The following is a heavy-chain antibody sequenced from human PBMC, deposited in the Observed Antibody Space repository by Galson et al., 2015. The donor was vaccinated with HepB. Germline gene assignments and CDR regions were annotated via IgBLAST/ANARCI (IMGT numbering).Heavy chain of an antibody. J-gene: IGHJ4*02. D-gene: IGHD2-15*01. CDR1: GYTLTNYH. CDR3: ARETPDTYYFDY. Sequence: SCKASGYTLTNYHFHWVRQAPGQGPEWMGKIFAGGGSTRYAERFQGRVTLTRDSSTSTIYMEVSSLRSDDTAVYYCARETPDTYYFDYWGQGTLVTVSS. CDR2: IFAGGGST. V-gene: IGHV1-46*01.